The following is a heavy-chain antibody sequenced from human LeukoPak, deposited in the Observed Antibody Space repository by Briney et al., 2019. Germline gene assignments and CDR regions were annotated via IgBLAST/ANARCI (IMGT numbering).Heavy chain of an antibody. V-gene: IGHV1-24*01. CDR2: FDPEDGET. CDR1: GYTLTELS. D-gene: IGHD3-10*01. CDR3: ARAPLYGSGSYSPFDY. Sequence: ASVKVSCKVSGYTLTELSMHWVRQAPGKGLEWMGGFDPEDGETIYAQKFQGRVTMTEDTSTDTAYMELSSLRSEDTAVYYCARAPLYGSGSYSPFDYWGQGTLVTVSS. J-gene: IGHJ4*02.